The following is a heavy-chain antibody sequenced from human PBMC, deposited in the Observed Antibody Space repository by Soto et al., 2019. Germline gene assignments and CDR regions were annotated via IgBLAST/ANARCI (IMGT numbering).Heavy chain of an antibody. V-gene: IGHV3-30-3*01. Sequence: QVQLVESGGGVVQPGRSLRLSCAASGFTFSSYAMHWVRRAPGKGLEWMAVMSYDGSNKYYADSVKGRFTISRDNSKNALYLQMNSLSPEDTALYNCARDGGASWGQGTLVIVSS. D-gene: IGHD3-16*01. J-gene: IGHJ5*02. CDR1: GFTFSSYA. CDR2: MSYDGSNK. CDR3: ARDGGAS.